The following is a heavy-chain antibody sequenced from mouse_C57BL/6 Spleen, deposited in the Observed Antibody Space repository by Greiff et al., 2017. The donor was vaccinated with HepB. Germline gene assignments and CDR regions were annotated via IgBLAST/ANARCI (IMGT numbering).Heavy chain of an antibody. Sequence: QVQLQQPGAELVKPGASVKLSCKASGYTFTSYWMHWVKQRPGQGLEWIGMIHPNSGSTNYNEKFKSKATLTVDKSSSTAYMQLSSLTSEDSAVYYCARNNYDYDEGFAYWGQGTLVTVSA. CDR3: ARNNYDYDEGFAY. CDR1: GYTFTSYW. V-gene: IGHV1-64*01. CDR2: IHPNSGST. J-gene: IGHJ3*01. D-gene: IGHD2-4*01.